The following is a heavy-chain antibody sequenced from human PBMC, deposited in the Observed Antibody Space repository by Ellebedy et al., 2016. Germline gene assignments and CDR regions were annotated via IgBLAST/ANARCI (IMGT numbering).Heavy chain of an antibody. D-gene: IGHD2-15*01. CDR1: GGSFSGYY. CDR2: INHSGST. CDR3: ARVLGYCSGGSCDYGMDV. J-gene: IGHJ6*02. Sequence: SETLSLTCAVYGGSFSGYYWSWIRQPPGKGLEWIGEINHSGSTNYNPSLKSRVTISVDTSKNQFSLKLSSVTAADTAVYYCARVLGYCSGGSCDYGMDVWGQGTTVTVSS. V-gene: IGHV4-34*01.